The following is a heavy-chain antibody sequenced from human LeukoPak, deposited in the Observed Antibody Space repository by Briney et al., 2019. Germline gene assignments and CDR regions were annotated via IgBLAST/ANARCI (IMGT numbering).Heavy chain of an antibody. D-gene: IGHD6-6*01. CDR2: IYYSGST. CDR3: ARGLGFGYSSSPSWVYYFDY. V-gene: IGHV4-39*07. Sequence: PSETLSLTCTVSGGSISSSSYYWGWLRQPPGKGLEWIVSIYYSGSTYYNPSIKSQITISVNTNKNRFSLKLSSVTAADTAVYYCARGLGFGYSSSPSWVYYFDYWGQGTLVTVSS. J-gene: IGHJ4*02. CDR1: GGSISSSSYY.